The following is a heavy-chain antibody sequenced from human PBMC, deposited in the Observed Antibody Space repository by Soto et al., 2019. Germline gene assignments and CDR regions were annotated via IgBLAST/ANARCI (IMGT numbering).Heavy chain of an antibody. J-gene: IGHJ4*02. CDR3: ARYLVATATPNFDY. V-gene: IGHV4-31*03. Sequence: QVQLQESGPGLVKPSQTLSLTCTVSGGSISSGSYYWSWIRQHPGKGLEWIGYIYHSGSTYHNPSLKSRVTISVDTSKNQFSLKLRSVTAADTAVYYCARYLVATATPNFDYWGQGTLVTVSS. CDR1: GGSISSGSYY. D-gene: IGHD1-26*01. CDR2: IYHSGST.